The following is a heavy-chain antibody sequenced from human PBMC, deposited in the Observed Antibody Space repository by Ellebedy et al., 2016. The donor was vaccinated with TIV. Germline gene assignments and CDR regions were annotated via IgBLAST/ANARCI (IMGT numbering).Heavy chain of an antibody. J-gene: IGHJ4*02. Sequence: GESLKISCAASGFTFSNYDIHWVRQAPGKGLEWVTVISYAGGDEYSADSVKGRFTISRDNSKNPLYLQTNSLRAEDTAVYYCARDRETWFGDPTGLDYWGQGTLVTVSS. V-gene: IGHV3-30-3*01. D-gene: IGHD3-10*01. CDR3: ARDRETWFGDPTGLDY. CDR2: ISYAGGDE. CDR1: GFTFSNYD.